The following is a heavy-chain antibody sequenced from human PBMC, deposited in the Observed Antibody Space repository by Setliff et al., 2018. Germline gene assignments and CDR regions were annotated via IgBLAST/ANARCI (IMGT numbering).Heavy chain of an antibody. V-gene: IGHV1-3*01. CDR3: ARDDGRTWLLDR. CDR2: IIPGSGNT. J-gene: IGHJ5*02. CDR1: GYTFNNYA. D-gene: IGHD5-12*01. Sequence: GASVKVSCKASGYTFNNYAVHWVRQAPGQSLEWMGWIIPGSGNTKYSQDFQGRVTITSDTSANTVYMDLSSLRSEDTAVYYCARDDGRTWLLDRWGQGTLVTVSS.